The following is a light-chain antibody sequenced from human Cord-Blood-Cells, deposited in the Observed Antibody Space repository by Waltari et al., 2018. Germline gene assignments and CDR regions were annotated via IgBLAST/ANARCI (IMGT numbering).Light chain of an antibody. J-gene: IGLJ3*02. CDR1: SGSIATTS. Sequence: NFMLTQPHSVSESPGKTVTISCPRRSGSIATTSVQWYQQRPGSSPPTVIYEDNQRPSGVPDRFSGSIDSSSNSASLTISGLKTEDEADYYCQSYDSSNWVFGGGTKLTVL. CDR3: QSYDSSNWV. V-gene: IGLV6-57*01. CDR2: EDN.